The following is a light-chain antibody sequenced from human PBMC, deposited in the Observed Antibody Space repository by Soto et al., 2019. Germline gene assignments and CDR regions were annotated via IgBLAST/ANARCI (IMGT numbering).Light chain of an antibody. CDR1: SSNIGAGYD. CDR2: GNS. J-gene: IGLJ3*02. Sequence: QSVLTQPPSVSGAPGQRVTISCTGSSSNIGAGYDVHWYQQLPGTAPKLLIYGNSNRPSGVPDRFSGSKSGTSASLAITGLQAEDEADYYCQSYDSSLSGEVFXGGTKVTV. V-gene: IGLV1-40*01. CDR3: QSYDSSLSGEV.